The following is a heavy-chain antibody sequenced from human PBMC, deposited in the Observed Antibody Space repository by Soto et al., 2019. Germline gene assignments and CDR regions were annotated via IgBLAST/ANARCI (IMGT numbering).Heavy chain of an antibody. CDR3: ARTPSRVLIAVAGILDY. D-gene: IGHD6-19*01. Sequence: QVQLVESGGGVVQPGRSLRLSCAASGFTFSSYAMHWVRQAPGKGLEWVAVISYDGSNKYYADSVKGRFTISRDNSKNTLYLQRNSLRAEDTAVYYCARTPSRVLIAVAGILDYWGQGTLVTVSS. CDR2: ISYDGSNK. J-gene: IGHJ4*02. CDR1: GFTFSSYA. V-gene: IGHV3-30-3*01.